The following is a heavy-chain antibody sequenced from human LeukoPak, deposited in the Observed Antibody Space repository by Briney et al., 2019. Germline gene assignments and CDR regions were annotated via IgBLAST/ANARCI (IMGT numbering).Heavy chain of an antibody. J-gene: IGHJ4*02. V-gene: IGHV4-61*02. CDR3: ARDNGYGDPFDY. Sequence: SETLSLTCTVSGDSISSDISYWSWIRQPAGKELEWIGRVYTSGSTNYNPSLKSRVTISVDTSKNQFSLKLSSVTAADTAVYYCARDNGYGDPFDYWGQGTLVTVSS. D-gene: IGHD4-17*01. CDR2: VYTSGST. CDR1: GDSISSDISY.